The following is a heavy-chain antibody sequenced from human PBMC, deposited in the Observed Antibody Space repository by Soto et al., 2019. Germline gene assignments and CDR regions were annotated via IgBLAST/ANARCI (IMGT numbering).Heavy chain of an antibody. Sequence: EVQLVESGGGLVEPGGSLRLSCAASGFTFANAWMSWVRQCPGKGLEWVGLIEHTSTGGTAEYAVPVKDRFTISRDDSKNTLYLHLNSLKSEDTAIYYCTTDAAQHDNVGYRYDGAYWGQGALVTVSS. CDR2: IEHTSTGGTA. D-gene: IGHD3-22*01. J-gene: IGHJ4*02. V-gene: IGHV3-15*04. CDR1: GFTFANAW. CDR3: TTDAAQHDNVGYRYDGAY.